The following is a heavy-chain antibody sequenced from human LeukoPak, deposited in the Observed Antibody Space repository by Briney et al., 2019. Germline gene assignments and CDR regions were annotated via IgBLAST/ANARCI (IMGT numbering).Heavy chain of an antibody. D-gene: IGHD3-10*01. CDR2: ISSSGSTI. J-gene: IGHJ6*03. CDR1: GFTFSDYY. CDR3: ARVSSRAYYYMDV. V-gene: IGHV3-11*04. Sequence: GGSLRLSCAASGFTFSDYYMSWIRQAPGKGLEWVSYISSSGSTIYYADSVKGRFTISRDNAKNSLYLQMNSLRAEDTAVYYCARVSSRAYYYMDVWGKGTTVTVSS.